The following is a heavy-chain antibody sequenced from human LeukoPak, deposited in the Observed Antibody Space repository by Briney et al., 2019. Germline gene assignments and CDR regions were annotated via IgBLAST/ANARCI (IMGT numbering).Heavy chain of an antibody. CDR3: ARDHNPASFDY. CDR1: GFTFSSYS. D-gene: IGHD1-14*01. CDR2: ISSSSSYI. V-gene: IGHV3-21*01. J-gene: IGHJ4*02. Sequence: GGSLRLSCAASGFTFSSYSMNWARQAPGKGLEWVSSISSSSSYIYYADSVKGRFTISRDNAKNSLYLQMNSLRAEDTAVYYCARDHNPASFDYWGQGTLVTVSS.